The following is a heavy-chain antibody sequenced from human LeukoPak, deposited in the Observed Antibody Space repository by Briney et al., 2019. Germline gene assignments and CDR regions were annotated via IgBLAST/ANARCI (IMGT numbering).Heavy chain of an antibody. D-gene: IGHD6-13*01. CDR3: ARHLGGSSWLHWYFDL. V-gene: IGHV4-61*02. CDR1: GGSISSGSYY. J-gene: IGHJ2*01. CDR2: IYTSGST. Sequence: PSETLSLTCTVSGGSISSGSYYWSWIRQPAGKGLEWIGRIYTSGSTNYNPSLKSRVTISVDTSKNQFSLKLSSVTAADTAVYYCARHLGGSSWLHWYFDLWGRGTLVTVSS.